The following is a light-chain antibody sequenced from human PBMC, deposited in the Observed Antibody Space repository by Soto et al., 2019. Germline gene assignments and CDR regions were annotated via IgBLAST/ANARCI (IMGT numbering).Light chain of an antibody. CDR3: ASWDDRLSVGL. CDR1: YSNIGGNF. CDR2: RNN. J-gene: IGLJ2*01. V-gene: IGLV1-47*01. Sequence: QSALTQPPSVSGTAGQRLTISCSGTYSNIGGNFVFWYQQLPGTAPKLLIFRNNYRPSGVPDRFSGSKSGTSASLVISGLRSEDEADYYCASWDDRLSVGLFGGGTQLTVL.